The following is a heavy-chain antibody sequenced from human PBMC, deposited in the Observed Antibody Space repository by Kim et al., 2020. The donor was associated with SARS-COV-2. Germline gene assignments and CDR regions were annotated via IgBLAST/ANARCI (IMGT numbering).Heavy chain of an antibody. J-gene: IGHJ4*02. CDR3: ARVPLYYYDSSGYYFDY. Sequence: VKGRFTISRDNSKNTLYLQMNSLRAEDTAVYYCARVPLYYYDSSGYYFDYWGQGTLVTVSS. D-gene: IGHD3-22*01. V-gene: IGHV3-66*01.